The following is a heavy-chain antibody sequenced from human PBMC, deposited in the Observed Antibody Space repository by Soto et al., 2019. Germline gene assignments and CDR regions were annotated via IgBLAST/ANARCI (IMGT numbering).Heavy chain of an antibody. J-gene: IGHJ4*02. CDR3: AKRDYSPRSLDY. V-gene: IGHV3-30*18. Sequence: QVQLVESGGGVVQPGRSLRLSREVSGFTFSSYGMFWVRQAPGKGLEWVAVIAYDGSDTYYVDSVKGRFTISRDNSKNTLYLQMNSLRAEDTAVYYCAKRDYSPRSLDYWGRGSLVTVSS. D-gene: IGHD4-4*01. CDR1: GFTFSSYG. CDR2: IAYDGSDT.